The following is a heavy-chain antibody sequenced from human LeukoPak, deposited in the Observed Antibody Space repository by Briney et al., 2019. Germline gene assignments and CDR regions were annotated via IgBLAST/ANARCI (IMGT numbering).Heavy chain of an antibody. Sequence: SETLSLTCTVSGGSITTYYWSWIRQPAGKGLEWIGRVYSAGSTNYNPSLKSRVTMSVDTSKNQFSLKLNSVTAADTAMYYCARDQPIAVAGGDAFDIWGQGTMVTVSS. CDR3: ARDQPIAVAGGDAFDI. J-gene: IGHJ3*02. CDR1: GGSITTYY. D-gene: IGHD6-19*01. V-gene: IGHV4-4*07. CDR2: VYSAGST.